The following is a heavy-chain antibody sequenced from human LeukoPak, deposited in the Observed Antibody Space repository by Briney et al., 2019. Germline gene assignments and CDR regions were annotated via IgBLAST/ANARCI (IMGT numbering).Heavy chain of an antibody. CDR1: GGSINSYY. D-gene: IGHD5-24*01. CDR3: ARARDGHINNWFDP. Sequence: PSETLSLTCTVSGGSINSYYWSWIRQPPGKGLGWVGYIYYSGSTNYNPSLKSRVTISVDTSKNQFSLKMSSVTAANTAVYYCARARDGHINNWFDPWGQGTLVTVSS. J-gene: IGHJ5*02. V-gene: IGHV4-59*01. CDR2: IYYSGST.